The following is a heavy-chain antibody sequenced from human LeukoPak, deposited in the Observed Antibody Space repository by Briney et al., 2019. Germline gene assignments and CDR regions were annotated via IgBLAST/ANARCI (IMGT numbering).Heavy chain of an antibody. CDR2: ISNSGSAK. CDR1: GFSFSNYP. D-gene: IGHD3-3*01. CDR3: ARMSGSRLPGN. V-gene: IGHV3-48*01. J-gene: IGHJ4*02. Sequence: PGGSLRLSCAAPGFSFSNYPMHWVRQAPGKGLEWVSYISNSGSAKYYAASVKGRFTISRDNGKNSLYLQMNSLRAEDTAVYYCARMSGSRLPGNWGQGTLVTVSS.